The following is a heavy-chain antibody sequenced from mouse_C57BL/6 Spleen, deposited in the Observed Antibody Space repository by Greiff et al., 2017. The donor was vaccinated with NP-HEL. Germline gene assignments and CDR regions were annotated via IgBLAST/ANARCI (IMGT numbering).Heavy chain of an antibody. V-gene: IGHV1-54*01. D-gene: IGHD2-4*01. CDR1: GYAFTNYL. Sequence: QVQLQQSGAELVRPGTSVKVSCKASGYAFTNYLIEWVKQRPGQGLEWIGVINPGSGGTNYNEKFKGKATLTADKSSSTAYMQLSSLTSEDSAVYFCARNYDVWFAYWGQGTLVTVSA. CDR2: INPGSGGT. J-gene: IGHJ3*01. CDR3: ARNYDVWFAY.